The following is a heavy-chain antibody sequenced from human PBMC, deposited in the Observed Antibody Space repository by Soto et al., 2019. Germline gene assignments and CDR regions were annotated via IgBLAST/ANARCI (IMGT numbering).Heavy chain of an antibody. Sequence: QVLLQESGPGLVKPSETLSLTCTVSGGSVSSGSSYWSWIRQPPGKGLEWIGYIYYTGSTNYNPSLKSRVTTSVDTSKNQFSLKLSTVTAADTAVYYCARETGATAYYYYGMDVWGQGTTVTVSS. CDR2: IYYTGST. CDR1: GGSVSSGSSY. D-gene: IGHD7-27*01. CDR3: ARETGATAYYYYGMDV. J-gene: IGHJ6*02. V-gene: IGHV4-61*01.